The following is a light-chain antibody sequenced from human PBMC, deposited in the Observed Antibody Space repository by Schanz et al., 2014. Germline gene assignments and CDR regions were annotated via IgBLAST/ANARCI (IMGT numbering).Light chain of an antibody. J-gene: IGLJ2*01. CDR3: ATWDYSLTGFV. Sequence: QSALTQPPSVSGSPGQSITISCTGTSSDVGSYNLVSWYQQHPGKAPKLMISEVSKRPSGVPDRVSGSKSGTSASMAISGLRYEDEANYYCATWDYSLTGFVFGGGTKLTVL. CDR2: EVS. CDR1: SSDVGSYNL. V-gene: IGLV2-14*02.